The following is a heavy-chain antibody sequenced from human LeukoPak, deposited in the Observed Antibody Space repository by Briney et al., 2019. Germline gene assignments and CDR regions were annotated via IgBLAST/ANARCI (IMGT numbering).Heavy chain of an antibody. Sequence: GASVKVSCKASGYTFTGYYMHWVRQAPGQGLEWMGWINPNSGGTNYAQKFQGRVTMTRDTSISTAYMELSRLRSDDTAVNYCARGGRVGLRFLEWLLYYWGQGTLVTVSS. V-gene: IGHV1-2*02. CDR1: GYTFTGYY. CDR3: ARGGRVGLRFLEWLLYY. J-gene: IGHJ4*02. CDR2: INPNSGGT. D-gene: IGHD3-3*01.